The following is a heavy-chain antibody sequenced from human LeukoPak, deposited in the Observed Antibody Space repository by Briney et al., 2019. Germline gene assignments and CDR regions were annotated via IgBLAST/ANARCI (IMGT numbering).Heavy chain of an antibody. Sequence: ASVKVSCKASGYTFTTYDINWVRQATGQGLEWMGWMNPHSGNTGYAQKFQGRVTMTRNTSISTAYMELSSLRSEDTAVYYCARDTGWYYGMDVWGQGTTVTVSS. CDR3: ARDTGWYYGMDV. D-gene: IGHD1-14*01. CDR2: MNPHSGNT. V-gene: IGHV1-8*01. J-gene: IGHJ6*02. CDR1: GYTFTTYD.